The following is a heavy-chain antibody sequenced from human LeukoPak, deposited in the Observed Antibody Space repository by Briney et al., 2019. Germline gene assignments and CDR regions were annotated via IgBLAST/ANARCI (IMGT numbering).Heavy chain of an antibody. CDR3: AKWGDYDVLTGYYVSDY. CDR1: GFTFSNYA. V-gene: IGHV3-23*01. D-gene: IGHD3-9*01. J-gene: IGHJ4*02. CDR2: ITGSGDNT. Sequence: PGGSLRLSCAASGFTFSNYAMSWVRQAPGKGLEWVSAITGSGDNTYYADSVKGRFTISRDNSKNTLYLQMNSLRAEDTAVYYCAKWGDYDVLTGYYVSDYWGQGTLVTVSS.